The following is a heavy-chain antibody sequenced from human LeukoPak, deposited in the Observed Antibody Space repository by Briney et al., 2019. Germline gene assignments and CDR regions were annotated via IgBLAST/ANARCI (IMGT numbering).Heavy chain of an antibody. CDR3: AKPRGGYYFDY. CDR1: GFTFSVYS. V-gene: IGHV3-30*18. Sequence: GTSLRLSCAASGFTFSVYSMHWVRQGPGKGLEWVALISHDGGNKNYTDSVKGRFTISRDNSKNTVYLQMNSLRPEDTAVYYCAKPRGGYYFDYWGQGTLVTVSS. D-gene: IGHD3-3*01. J-gene: IGHJ4*02. CDR2: ISHDGGNK.